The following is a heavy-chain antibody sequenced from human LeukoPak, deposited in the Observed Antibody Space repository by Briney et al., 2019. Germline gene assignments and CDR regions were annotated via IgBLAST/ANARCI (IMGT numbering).Heavy chain of an antibody. Sequence: PSETLSLTCAVSGYSISIGYYWGWIRQPPGKGLEWVDSIYHSGSTHYNPSLKSRVTISVDTSKNQFSLKLSSVTAADTAVYYCASDSSGWYVGGPFDYWGQGTLVTVSS. CDR1: GYSISIGYY. CDR2: IYHSGST. V-gene: IGHV4-38-2*01. CDR3: ASDSSGWYVGGPFDY. J-gene: IGHJ4*02. D-gene: IGHD6-19*01.